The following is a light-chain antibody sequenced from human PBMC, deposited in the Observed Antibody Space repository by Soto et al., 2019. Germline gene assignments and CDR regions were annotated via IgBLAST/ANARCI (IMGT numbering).Light chain of an antibody. CDR2: GAS. CDR1: QSVSSSY. Sequence: EIVLTQSPGTLSLSPGERATLSCRASQSVSSSYLAWYQQKPGQAPRLLIYGASGRATGIPDRFSGSGSGTDFTLTIRRLEPEDFAVYYCQQYCSPPRFTFGPGTKVDIK. V-gene: IGKV3-20*01. J-gene: IGKJ3*01. CDR3: QQYCSPPRFT.